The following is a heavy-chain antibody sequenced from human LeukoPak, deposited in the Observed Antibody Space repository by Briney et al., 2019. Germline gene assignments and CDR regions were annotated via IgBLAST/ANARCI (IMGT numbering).Heavy chain of an antibody. Sequence: ASVKVSCKASGYTFTSYGISWVRQAPGQGLEWMGWISAYNGNTNYAQKLQGRVTMTTDTSTSTAYMELRSLRSDDTAVYYCAREVSRPEDIVVVPAARAPDWFDPWGQGTLVTVSS. D-gene: IGHD2-2*01. V-gene: IGHV1-18*01. J-gene: IGHJ5*02. CDR2: ISAYNGNT. CDR3: AREVSRPEDIVVVPAARAPDWFDP. CDR1: GYTFTSYG.